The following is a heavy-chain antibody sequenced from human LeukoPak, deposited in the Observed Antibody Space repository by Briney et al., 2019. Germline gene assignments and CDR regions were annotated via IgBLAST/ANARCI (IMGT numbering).Heavy chain of an antibody. CDR2: INPNSGGT. CDR3: ARGPRKIVGATTRDFQH. Sequence: GASVKVSCKASGYTFTGYYMHWVRQAPGQGLEWMGWINPNSGGTNYAQKFQGRVTMTRDTSISTAYMELSRLRSDDTGVYYCARGPRKIVGATTRDFQHWGQGTLVTVSS. D-gene: IGHD1-26*01. V-gene: IGHV1-2*02. CDR1: GYTFTGYY. J-gene: IGHJ1*01.